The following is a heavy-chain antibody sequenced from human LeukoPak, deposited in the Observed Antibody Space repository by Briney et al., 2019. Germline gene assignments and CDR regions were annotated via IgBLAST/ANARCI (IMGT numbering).Heavy chain of an antibody. Sequence: ASVKVSCKASGYPFTSYGVSWLRQAPGQGLEWMGWISVSTGDTKYAQKFQGRVTLTTDTSTGTAYMELRSLRSEDTAVYYCARGTGEHGYWGQGTLVTVSS. CDR3: ARGTGEHGY. CDR2: ISVSTGDT. J-gene: IGHJ4*02. CDR1: GYPFTSYG. V-gene: IGHV1-18*01. D-gene: IGHD1/OR15-1a*01.